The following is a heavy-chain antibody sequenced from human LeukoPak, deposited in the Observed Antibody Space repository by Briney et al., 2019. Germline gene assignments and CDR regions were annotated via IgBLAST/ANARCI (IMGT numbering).Heavy chain of an antibody. CDR1: GFTFSTYG. Sequence: GGSLRLSCAAPGFTFSTYGMHWVRQAPGKGLEWVAVISDDGGNKYYVDSVKGRFTISRDNSKNTLYLQMNSLRAKDTAVYYCAKGLTGSYQRGYFGDWGQGTLVSVSS. CDR2: ISDDGGNK. J-gene: IGHJ4*02. CDR3: AKGLTGSYQRGYFGD. V-gene: IGHV3-30*18. D-gene: IGHD1-26*01.